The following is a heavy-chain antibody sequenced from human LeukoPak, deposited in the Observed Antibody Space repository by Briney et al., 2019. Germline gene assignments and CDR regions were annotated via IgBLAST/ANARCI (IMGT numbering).Heavy chain of an antibody. CDR1: GLSFDDSG. D-gene: IGHD3-22*01. V-gene: IGHV3-20*04. CDR3: ARGLATTTMIVGGAFDI. Sequence: PGGSLRLSCAASGLSFDDSGMTWVRQLPGKGLEWVSGINWNGRFTSYADSVKGRFTISRDNAKNSLCLQMSSLRAEDTALYYCARGLATTTMIVGGAFDIWGQGTMVTVSS. J-gene: IGHJ3*02. CDR2: INWNGRFT.